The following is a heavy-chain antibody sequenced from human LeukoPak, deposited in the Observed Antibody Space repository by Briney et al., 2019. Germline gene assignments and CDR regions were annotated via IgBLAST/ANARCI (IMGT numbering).Heavy chain of an antibody. CDR2: IHPDGSIT. CDR3: APQQTYSPYNWFDP. J-gene: IGHJ5*02. D-gene: IGHD5-12*01. Sequence: PGGSLRLSCVGSGFTISNYWMHWVRQAPGTGLVWVSRIHPDGSITTYADSVKGRFTISRDNAKNTLYLQMNSLKAEDTAVYYCAPQQTYSPYNWFDPWGQGTLVTVSS. V-gene: IGHV3-74*03. CDR1: GFTISNYW.